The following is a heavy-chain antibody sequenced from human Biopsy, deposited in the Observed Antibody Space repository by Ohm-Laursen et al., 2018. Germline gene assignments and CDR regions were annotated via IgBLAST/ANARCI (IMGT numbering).Heavy chain of an antibody. Sequence: SLGLSCAASGFTFSLYAIHWVRQAPGKGLESVSAINSRGDRTYYPNSVGGRFTIFRDNSKNTVSLQMDSLRSEDMGVYYCARGNSESNYYFAMDLWGQGTTVTVSS. CDR2: INSRGDRT. J-gene: IGHJ6*02. D-gene: IGHD1-26*01. CDR3: ARGNSESNYYFAMDL. CDR1: GFTFSLYA. V-gene: IGHV3-64*01.